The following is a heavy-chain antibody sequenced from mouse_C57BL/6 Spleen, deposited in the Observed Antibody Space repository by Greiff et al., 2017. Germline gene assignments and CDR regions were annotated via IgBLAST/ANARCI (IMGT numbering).Heavy chain of an antibody. CDR1: GYTFTSYW. CDR3: ARRTTMVNYAMDY. D-gene: IGHD2-2*01. J-gene: IGHJ4*01. Sequence: QVQLQQPGAELVKPGASVKLSCKASGYTFTSYWMQWVKQRPGQGLEWIGEIDPSDSYTNYNQKFKGKATLTVDTSSSTAYMQLSSLTSEDSAVYYCARRTTMVNYAMDYWGQGTSVTSPQ. CDR2: IDPSDSYT. V-gene: IGHV1-50*01.